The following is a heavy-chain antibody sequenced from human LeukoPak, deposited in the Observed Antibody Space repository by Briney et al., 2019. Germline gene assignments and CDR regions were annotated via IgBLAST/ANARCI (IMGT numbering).Heavy chain of an antibody. J-gene: IGHJ5*02. V-gene: IGHV1-2*02. D-gene: IGHD3-3*01. Sequence: ASVKVSCKASGYTFTGYYMHWVRQAPGQGLEWMGWINPNSGSTNYAQKFQGRVTITRDTSISTAYMDLRRLRADDTAVYYCARGLGTYYDFWSGLNWFDPWGQGTLVTGSS. CDR2: INPNSGST. CDR3: ARGLGTYYDFWSGLNWFDP. CDR1: GYTFTGYY.